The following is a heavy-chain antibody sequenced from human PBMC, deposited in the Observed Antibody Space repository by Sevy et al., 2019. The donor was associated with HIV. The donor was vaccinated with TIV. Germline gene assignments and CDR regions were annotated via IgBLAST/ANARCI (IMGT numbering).Heavy chain of an antibody. CDR1: GYTLTELS. Sequence: ASVKVSCKVSGYTLTELSMHWVRQAPGKGLEWMGGFDPEDGETIYAQRFQGRVTMTDDTSTDTADMELSSLRAEDTAVYYCATAMPTYYYYGMDVWGQGTTVTVSS. CDR3: ATAMPTYYYYGMDV. V-gene: IGHV1-24*01. J-gene: IGHJ6*02. CDR2: FDPEDGET. D-gene: IGHD2-2*01.